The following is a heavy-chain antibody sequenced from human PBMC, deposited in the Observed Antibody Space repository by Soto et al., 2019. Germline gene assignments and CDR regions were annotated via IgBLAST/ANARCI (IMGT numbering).Heavy chain of an antibody. CDR3: ARLNPATVTTGPVDYYYMDV. V-gene: IGHV4-34*01. D-gene: IGHD4-17*01. CDR1: GGSFSGYY. J-gene: IGHJ6*03. CDR2: INHSGST. Sequence: SETLSLTCAVYGGSFSGYYWGWIRQPPGKGLEWIGEINHSGSTNYNPSLKSRVTISVDTSKNQFSLKLSSVTAADTAVYYCARLNPATVTTGPVDYYYMDVWGKGTTVTVSS.